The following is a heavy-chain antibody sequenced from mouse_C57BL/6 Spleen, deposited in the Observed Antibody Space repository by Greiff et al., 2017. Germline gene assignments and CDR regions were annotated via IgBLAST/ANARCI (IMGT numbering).Heavy chain of an antibody. D-gene: IGHD2-1*01. CDR3: AREYYGNYVDY. Sequence: EVQLQESGPGLVKPSQSLSLTCSVTGYSITGGYYWNWIRQFPGNKLEWMGYISYDGSNNYNPSLKNRISITRDTSKNQFFLKLNSVTTEDTATYYCAREYYGNYVDYWGQGTTLTVSS. V-gene: IGHV3-6*01. CDR1: GYSITGGYY. CDR2: ISYDGSN. J-gene: IGHJ2*01.